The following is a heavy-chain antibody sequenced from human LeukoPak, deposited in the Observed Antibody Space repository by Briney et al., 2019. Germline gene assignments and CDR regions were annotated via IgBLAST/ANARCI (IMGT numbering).Heavy chain of an antibody. V-gene: IGHV3-74*01. CDR1: GFTFSSYW. Sequence: GGSLRLSCAASGFTFSSYWMHWVRQAPGKGLVWVSRINSDGSSTSYADSVKGRFTISRDNAKNTLYLQMNSLRAEDTAVYYCARDPYDYVWGSYRYPYYFDYWGQGTLVTVSS. D-gene: IGHD3-16*02. J-gene: IGHJ4*02. CDR3: ARDPYDYVWGSYRYPYYFDY. CDR2: INSDGSST.